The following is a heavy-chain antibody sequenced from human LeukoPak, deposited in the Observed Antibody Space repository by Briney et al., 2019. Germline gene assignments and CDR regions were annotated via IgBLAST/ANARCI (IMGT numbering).Heavy chain of an antibody. CDR3: AKDRPHYYDSSGYYFGKVDAFDI. J-gene: IGHJ3*02. V-gene: IGHV3-23*01. CDR1: GFTFSSYA. CDR2: ISGSGGST. D-gene: IGHD3-22*01. Sequence: GGSLRLSCAASGFTFSSYAMSWVRQAPGKGLEWVSAISGSGGSTYYADSVKGRFTISRDNSKNTLYLQMNSLRAEDTAVYYCAKDRPHYYDSSGYYFGKVDAFDIWAQGTMVTVSS.